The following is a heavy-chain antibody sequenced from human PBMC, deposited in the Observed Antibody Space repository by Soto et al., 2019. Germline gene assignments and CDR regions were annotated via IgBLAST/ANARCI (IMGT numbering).Heavy chain of an antibody. CDR1: GYSISSGYY. CDR2: IYHSGGT. CDR3: AISPGIAAAGTFFDY. D-gene: IGHD6-13*01. Sequence: SETLSLTCAVSGYSISSGYYWGWIRQPPGKGLEWIGSIYHSGGTYYNPSLKSRVTISVDTPKNQFSLKLSSVTAADTAVYYCAISPGIAAAGTFFDYWGQGTLVTVSS. V-gene: IGHV4-38-2*01. J-gene: IGHJ4*02.